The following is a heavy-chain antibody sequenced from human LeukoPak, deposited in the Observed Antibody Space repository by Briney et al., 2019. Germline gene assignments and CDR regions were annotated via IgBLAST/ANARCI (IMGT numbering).Heavy chain of an antibody. J-gene: IGHJ4*02. CDR1: GYSFTRYD. V-gene: IGHV1-18*01. CDR3: ARDRQCGY. Sequence: GASVKVSCKASGYSFTRYDINWVRQAPGQGLEWMGWISAYNGNTNYAPKLQGRVTMTTDTSTSTAYMELRSLRSDDTAVYYCARDRQCGYWGQGTLVTVSS. D-gene: IGHD2-21*01. CDR2: ISAYNGNT.